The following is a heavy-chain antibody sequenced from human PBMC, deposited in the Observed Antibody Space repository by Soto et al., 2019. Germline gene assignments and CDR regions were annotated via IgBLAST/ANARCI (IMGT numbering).Heavy chain of an antibody. D-gene: IGHD6-13*01. J-gene: IGHJ5*02. Sequence: SQTLSLTCVISGDSVSSNSAAWNWIRQSPSRGLEWLGRTYYRSKWYNDYAVSVKSRITINPDTSKNQFSLQLNSVTPEDTAVYYCARTGYSSSWPPFNWFDPWGQGTLVTVSA. CDR3: ARTGYSSSWPPFNWFDP. V-gene: IGHV6-1*01. CDR2: TYYRSKWYN. CDR1: GDSVSSNSAA.